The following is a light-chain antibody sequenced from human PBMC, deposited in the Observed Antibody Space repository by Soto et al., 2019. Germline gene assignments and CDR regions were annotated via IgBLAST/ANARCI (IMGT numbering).Light chain of an antibody. CDR2: GAS. CDR3: QQYGSSPR. Sequence: EIVLTQSPGTLSLSPGERATLSCRASQSVSSSHLTWYQQKPGQAPRLLIYGASSRATGIPDRFSGSGSGTDFTLTISRLEPEDFAVYYCQQYGSSPRFGGGTKVEIK. CDR1: QSVSSSH. J-gene: IGKJ4*01. V-gene: IGKV3-20*01.